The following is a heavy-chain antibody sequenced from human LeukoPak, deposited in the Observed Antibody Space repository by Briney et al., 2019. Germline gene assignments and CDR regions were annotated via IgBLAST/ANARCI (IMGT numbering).Heavy chain of an antibody. CDR1: GGSISSYY. CDR3: ARRGIAAAGYDY. Sequence: SETLSLTCTVSGGSISSYYWGWIRQPPGKGLEWIGYIYYSGRTNYNPSLKSRVTISVDTSKNQFSLKLSSVTAADTAVYYCARRGIAAAGYDYWGQGTLVTVSS. D-gene: IGHD6-13*01. J-gene: IGHJ4*02. CDR2: IYYSGRT. V-gene: IGHV4-59*08.